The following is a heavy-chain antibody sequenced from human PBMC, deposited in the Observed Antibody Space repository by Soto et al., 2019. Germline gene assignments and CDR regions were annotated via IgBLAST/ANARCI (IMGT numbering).Heavy chain of an antibody. V-gene: IGHV1-18*01. CDR1: GYTFSSYG. CDR3: ARDRGYNWNYGWFDP. CDR2: ISAYNGNT. D-gene: IGHD1-7*01. J-gene: IGHJ5*02. Sequence: QVQLVQSGAEVKKPGASVKVSCKASGYTFSSYGISWVRQAPGQGLEWMGRISAYNGNTNYAQKLQGRVTMTTYTSTRTAYMELRSLRSDDTAVYDCARDRGYNWNYGWFDPWGQGTLVTVSS.